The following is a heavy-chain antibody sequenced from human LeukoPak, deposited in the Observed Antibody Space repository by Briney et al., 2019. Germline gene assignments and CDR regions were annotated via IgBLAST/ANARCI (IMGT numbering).Heavy chain of an antibody. CDR1: GFTFSSYG. CDR2: IRYDGSNK. CDR3: AKDFQYGPTKYDFWSGLRDPGSADY. D-gene: IGHD3-3*01. J-gene: IGHJ4*02. V-gene: IGHV3-30*02. Sequence: PGGSLRLSCAASGFTFSSYGMHWVRQAPGKGLEWVAFIRYDGSNKYYADSVKGRFTISRDNSKDTLYLQMNSPRAEDTAVYYCAKDFQYGPTKYDFWSGLRDPGSADYWGQGTLVTVSS.